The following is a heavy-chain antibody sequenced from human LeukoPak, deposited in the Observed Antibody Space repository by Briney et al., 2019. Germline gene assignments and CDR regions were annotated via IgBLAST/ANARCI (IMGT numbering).Heavy chain of an antibody. CDR3: ARVKLPASVHADCDI. V-gene: IGHV3-7*01. J-gene: IGHJ3*02. Sequence: GGSLRLSCAASGFTFSSYWMSWVRQAPGKGLEWVANIKQDGSEKYYVDSVKGRFTISGDNAKNSLYLQMNSLRAEDTAVYYCARVKLPASVHADCDIWGLGTMVTVSS. CDR1: GFTFSSYW. D-gene: IGHD2-8*01. CDR2: IKQDGSEK.